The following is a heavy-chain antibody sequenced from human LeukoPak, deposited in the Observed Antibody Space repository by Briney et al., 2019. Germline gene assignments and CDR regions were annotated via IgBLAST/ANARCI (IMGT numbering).Heavy chain of an antibody. CDR3: AKGKVRYSYDPTHFDY. Sequence: PGGSLRLSCAASGFTVSSDYMSWVRQAPGKGLVWVSRINSDGSSTSYADSVKGRFTISRDNSKNTLYLQMNSLRAEDTAVYYCAKGKVRYSYDPTHFDYWGQGTLVTVSS. CDR1: GFTVSSDY. V-gene: IGHV3-74*01. D-gene: IGHD5-18*01. CDR2: INSDGSST. J-gene: IGHJ4*02.